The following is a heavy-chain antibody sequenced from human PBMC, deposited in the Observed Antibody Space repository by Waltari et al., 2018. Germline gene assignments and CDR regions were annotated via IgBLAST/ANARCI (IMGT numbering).Heavy chain of an antibody. D-gene: IGHD4-17*01. Sequence: QVQLVESGGGVVQPGGSMRLSCAAYVFTFSSYGMHWVRQAPGKGLEWVAFIRYDGSNKYYADSVKGRFTISRDNSKNTLYLQMNSLRAEDTAVYYCAKGHDYGGNPWGQGTLVTVSS. J-gene: IGHJ4*02. CDR3: AKGHDYGGNP. CDR1: VFTFSSYG. V-gene: IGHV3-30*02. CDR2: IRYDGSNK.